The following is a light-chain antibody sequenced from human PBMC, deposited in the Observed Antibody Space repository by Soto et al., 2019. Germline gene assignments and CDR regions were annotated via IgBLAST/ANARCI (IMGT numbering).Light chain of an antibody. Sequence: QSVLTQPPSASGTPGQRVIISCSGSSSNIGSYAVTWYRQLPGTAPKLLIYGQSQRPSGVPDRFSGSKSGTSASLAISGLQSEDEADYYCAVLDDSLGGRAFGGGTKLTVL. J-gene: IGLJ2*01. CDR2: GQS. CDR1: SSNIGSYA. CDR3: AVLDDSLGGRA. V-gene: IGLV1-44*01.